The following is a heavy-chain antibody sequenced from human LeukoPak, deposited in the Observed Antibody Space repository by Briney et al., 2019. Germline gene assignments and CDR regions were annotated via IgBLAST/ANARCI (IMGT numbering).Heavy chain of an antibody. V-gene: IGHV1-46*01. CDR1: GYTFTSYY. Sequence: ASVKASCKASGYTFTSYYMHWVRQAPGQGLEWMGIINPSGGSTSYAQKFQGRVTMTRDTSTSTVYMELSSLRSEDTAVYYCATTDILTGYRSYYYYYYMDVWGKGTTVTVSS. CDR3: ATTDILTGYRSYYYYYYMDV. J-gene: IGHJ6*03. D-gene: IGHD3-9*01. CDR2: INPSGGST.